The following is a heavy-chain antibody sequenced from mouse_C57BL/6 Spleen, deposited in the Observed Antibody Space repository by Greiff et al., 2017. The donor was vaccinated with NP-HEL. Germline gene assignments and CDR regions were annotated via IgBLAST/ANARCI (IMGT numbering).Heavy chain of an antibody. D-gene: IGHD1-1*01. V-gene: IGHV1-64*01. CDR2: IHPNSGST. Sequence: QVQLQQPGAELVKPGASVKLSCTASGYTFTSYWMHWVKQRPGQGLEWIGMIHPNSGSTKYNEQFKSKATLTVDKSSSTAYMQLSSRQSEDAAVYYCARRATVVADWYFEVWGTGTTVTVSS. J-gene: IGHJ1*03. CDR1: GYTFTSYW. CDR3: ARRATVVADWYFEV.